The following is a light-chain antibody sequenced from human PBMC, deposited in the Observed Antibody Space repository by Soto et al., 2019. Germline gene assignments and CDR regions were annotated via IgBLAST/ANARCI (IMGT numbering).Light chain of an antibody. CDR2: GAS. Sequence: EVVLTQSPVTLSLSPGERATLSCMASQSVSSPSLAWYQQKPGQPPRLLIYGASSRATDIPDRFIGSGSGKEFTLTIARLAPEDFARYYCQQYESSPFPFGPGTKVDI. CDR1: QSVSSPS. CDR3: QQYESSPFP. J-gene: IGKJ3*01. V-gene: IGKV3-20*01.